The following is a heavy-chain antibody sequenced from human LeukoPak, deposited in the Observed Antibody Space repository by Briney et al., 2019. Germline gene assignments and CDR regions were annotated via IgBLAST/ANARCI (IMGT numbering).Heavy chain of an antibody. CDR2: INHSGST. J-gene: IGHJ4*02. V-gene: IGHV4-34*01. CDR3: ARGPSSYDYVWGSYRYTDSFDY. Sequence: SETLSLTCAAYGGSFSGYYWSWIRQPPGKGLEWIGEINHSGSTNYNPSLKSRVTISVDTSKNQFSLKLSSVTAADTAVYYCARGPSSYDYVWGSYRYTDSFDYWGQGTLVTVSS. D-gene: IGHD3-16*02. CDR1: GGSFSGYY.